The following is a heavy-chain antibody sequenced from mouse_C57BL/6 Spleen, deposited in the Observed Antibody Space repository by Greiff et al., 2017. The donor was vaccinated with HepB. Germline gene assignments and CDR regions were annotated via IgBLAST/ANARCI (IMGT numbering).Heavy chain of an antibody. V-gene: IGHV2-5*01. CDR3: AKKGGSSPYAMDY. CDR1: GFSLTSYG. D-gene: IGHD1-1*01. Sequence: VQLQQSGPGLVQPSQSLSITCTVSGFSLTSYGVHWVRQSPGKGLEWLGVIWRGGSTDYNAAFMSRLSITKDNSKSQVFFKMNSLQADDTAIYYCAKKGGSSPYAMDYWGQGTSVTVSS. CDR2: IWRGGST. J-gene: IGHJ4*01.